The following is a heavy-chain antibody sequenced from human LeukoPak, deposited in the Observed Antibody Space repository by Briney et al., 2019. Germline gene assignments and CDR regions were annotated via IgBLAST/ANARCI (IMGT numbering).Heavy chain of an antibody. CDR1: GGSFSGYY. V-gene: IGHV4-34*01. D-gene: IGHD3-22*01. CDR3: ARAPSVSSGYFDY. Sequence: PSETLSLTCAVYGGSFSGYYWSWIRQPPGKGLEWIGEINHSGSTNYNPSLKSRVTISVDTSKNRFSLKLSSVTAADTAVYYCARAPSVSSGYFDYWGQGTLVTVSS. J-gene: IGHJ4*02. CDR2: INHSGST.